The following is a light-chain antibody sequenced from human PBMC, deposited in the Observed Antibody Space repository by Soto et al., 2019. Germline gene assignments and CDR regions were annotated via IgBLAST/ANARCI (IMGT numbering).Light chain of an antibody. V-gene: IGKV3-11*01. CDR3: QQRNDWLT. J-gene: IGKJ3*01. CDR2: DAS. Sequence: EMVLTQSPATLSFSPGKSATLSCRASQSVGTYLAWYQQKPGQAPRRLICDASKRATGIPARFSGSGSGTDFTITISRLEPEDFAVYYCQQRNDWLTFGPGTKVEIK. CDR1: QSVGTY.